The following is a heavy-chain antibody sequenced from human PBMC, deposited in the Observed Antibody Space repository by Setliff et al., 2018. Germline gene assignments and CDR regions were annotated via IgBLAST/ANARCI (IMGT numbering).Heavy chain of an antibody. CDR3: ARALYPSSFIGHNWFDP. Sequence: GESLKISCKDSASTFSNYWIVWVRQMPGKGLEWMGMIYPDDSDTKYHPSFQGQVTISADKSISTAYLQWSSLRASDTAMYYCARALYPSSFIGHNWFDPWGQGTLVTVSS. CDR2: IYPDDSDT. J-gene: IGHJ5*02. D-gene: IGHD2-2*01. CDR1: ASTFSNYW. V-gene: IGHV5-51*01.